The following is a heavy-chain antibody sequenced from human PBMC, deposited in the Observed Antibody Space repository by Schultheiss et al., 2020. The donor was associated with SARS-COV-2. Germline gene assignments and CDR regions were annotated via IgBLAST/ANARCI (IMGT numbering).Heavy chain of an antibody. CDR1: GFTFSSYS. CDR2: ISSSSSYI. D-gene: IGHD1-1*01. CDR3: ARVPGTPGRGIDY. V-gene: IGHV3-21*01. Sequence: GGSLRLSCAASGFTFSSYSMNWVRQAPGKGLEWVSYISSSSSYIYYADSVKGRFTISRDNAKNSLYLQMNSLRAEDTAVYYCARVPGTPGRGIDYWGQGTLVTVSS. J-gene: IGHJ4*02.